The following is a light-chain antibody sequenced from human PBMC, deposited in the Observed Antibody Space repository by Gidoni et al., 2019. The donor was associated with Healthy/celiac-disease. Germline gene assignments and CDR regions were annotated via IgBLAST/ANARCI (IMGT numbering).Light chain of an antibody. V-gene: IGKV1-5*03. CDR2: KAS. Sequence: DIHMTQSPSTLSASVGDRVTITCRASQSISSWLAWYQQKPGNATKLLIYKASSLESGVPSRFSGSGSGTEFTLTISSLQPDDVTTYYCQQYNNYGITFGRGTRLEIK. J-gene: IGKJ5*01. CDR3: QQYNNYGIT. CDR1: QSISSW.